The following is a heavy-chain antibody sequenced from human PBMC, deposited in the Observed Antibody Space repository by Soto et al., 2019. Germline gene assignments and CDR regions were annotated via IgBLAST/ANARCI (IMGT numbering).Heavy chain of an antibody. V-gene: IGHV3-21*01. CDR2: ISSSSSYI. D-gene: IGHD3-3*01. Sequence: GGALRLSWTGSGCIFSRYSMLLGRHAPGKRQEWVSSISSSSSYIYYADSVKGRFTISRDNAKNSLYLQMNSLRAEDTAVYYCARAHNFWSGYYPSSNAFDIWGQGTMVSGSS. CDR1: GCIFSRYS. J-gene: IGHJ3*02. CDR3: ARAHNFWSGYYPSSNAFDI.